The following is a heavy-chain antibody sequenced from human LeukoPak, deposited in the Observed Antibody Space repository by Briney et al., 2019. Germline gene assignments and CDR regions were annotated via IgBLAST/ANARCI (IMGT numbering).Heavy chain of an antibody. D-gene: IGHD1-20*01. CDR3: ARGGRGISGKTTEY. CDR1: GFSVSSYY. CDR2: MYSGGST. V-gene: IGHV3-53*01. Sequence: PGGSLRLSCAASGFSVSSYYMTWVRQAPGKGLEWVSVMYSGGSTYYAESVKGRFSISRDNSKNTLYLQMNSLRAEDTAVYYCARGGRGISGKTTEYWGQGTLVTVSS. J-gene: IGHJ4*02.